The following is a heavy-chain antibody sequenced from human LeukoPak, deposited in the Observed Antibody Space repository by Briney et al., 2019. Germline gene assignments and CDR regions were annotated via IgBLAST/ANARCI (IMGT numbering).Heavy chain of an antibody. D-gene: IGHD3-10*01. CDR1: GGSISSSSHY. V-gene: IGHV4-39*01. J-gene: IGHJ4*02. Sequence: PSETLSLTCSVSGGSISSSSHYWVWKRQPPEKALEAIRSIYYSGSTYYNPSLKSRVTISADTSKNQFSLKLSSVTAADTAVYYCARHADSGFGELAFDYWGQGTLVTVSS. CDR3: ARHADSGFGELAFDY. CDR2: IYYSGST.